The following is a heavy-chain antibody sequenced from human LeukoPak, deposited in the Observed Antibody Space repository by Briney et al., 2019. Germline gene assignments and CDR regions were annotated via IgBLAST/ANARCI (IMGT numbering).Heavy chain of an antibody. Sequence: NPSETLSLTCAVSGYSISSGYYWGWIRQPPGKGLEWIGSIYYSGSTYYNPSLKSRVTISVDTSKNQFSLKLSSVTAADTAVYYCARLSGTEDDYDGGWGQGTLVTVSS. V-gene: IGHV4-38-2*01. CDR1: GYSISSGYY. CDR2: IYYSGST. J-gene: IGHJ4*02. D-gene: IGHD3-16*01. CDR3: ARLSGTEDDYDGG.